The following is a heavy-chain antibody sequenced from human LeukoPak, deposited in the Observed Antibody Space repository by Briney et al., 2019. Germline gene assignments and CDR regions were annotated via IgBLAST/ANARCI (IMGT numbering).Heavy chain of an antibody. CDR2: INHSGST. V-gene: IGHV4-34*01. J-gene: IGHJ5*02. Sequence: SETLSLTCAVYGGSFSGYYWSWIRQPPGKGLEWIGDINHSGSTNYNPSLKSRVTISVDTSKNQFSLRLRSVTVADTAVYYCARGITMVRGVTRGNWFDPWGQGTLVTVSS. CDR3: ARGITMVRGVTRGNWFDP. D-gene: IGHD3-10*01. CDR1: GGSFSGYY.